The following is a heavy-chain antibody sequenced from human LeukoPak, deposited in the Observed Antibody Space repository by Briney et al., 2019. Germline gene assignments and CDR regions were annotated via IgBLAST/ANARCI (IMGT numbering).Heavy chain of an antibody. Sequence: SETLSLTCAVYGGSFSGYYWSWIPQPPGKGREWIGEINHSGSTHYNTSLKSRDTTSVNTPKKHFSLKLSSVTAASTAVYYCARSGRKGYCTNGVCPRLYNWFDPWGQGTLVTVSS. CDR1: GGSFSGYY. D-gene: IGHD2-8*01. J-gene: IGHJ5*02. CDR2: INHSGST. V-gene: IGHV4-34*01. CDR3: ARSGRKGYCTNGVCPRLYNWFDP.